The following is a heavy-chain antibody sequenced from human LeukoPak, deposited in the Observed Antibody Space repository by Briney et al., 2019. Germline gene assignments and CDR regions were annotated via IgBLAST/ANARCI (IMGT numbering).Heavy chain of an antibody. CDR2: INHSGST. D-gene: IGHD3-3*01. J-gene: IGHJ4*02. Sequence: PSETLSLTCAVYGGSFSGYYWSWIRQPPGKGLEWIGEINHSGSTNYNPSLKSRVTISVDTSKNQFSLKLSSVTAADTAVYYCARDFRFLEDYWGQGTLVTVSS. CDR3: ARDFRFLEDY. CDR1: GGSFSGYY. V-gene: IGHV4-34*01.